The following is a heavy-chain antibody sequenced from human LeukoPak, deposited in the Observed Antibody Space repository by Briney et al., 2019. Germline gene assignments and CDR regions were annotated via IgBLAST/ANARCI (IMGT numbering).Heavy chain of an antibody. J-gene: IGHJ6*02. Sequence: GGSLRLSCTASGFTFGDYAMSWVRQAPGKGLEWVGFIRSNAYGGTTEYAASVKGRFTISRDDSKSIAYLQMNSLKTEDTAVYYCTRHFPYYYYGMDVWGQGTTVTVSS. D-gene: IGHD2/OR15-2a*01. V-gene: IGHV3-49*04. CDR3: TRHFPYYYYGMDV. CDR2: IRSNAYGGTT. CDR1: GFTFGDYA.